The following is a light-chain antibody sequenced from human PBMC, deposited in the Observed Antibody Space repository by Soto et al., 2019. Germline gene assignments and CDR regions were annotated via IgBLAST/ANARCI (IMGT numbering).Light chain of an antibody. V-gene: IGKV3-20*01. CDR1: QSVSIRH. J-gene: IGKJ1*01. Sequence: IVLTQSPGTLSLSPGEGATLSCRTSQSVSIRHFAWYQQRPGQAPRLLIYATSDRATGTPDRFSGSGSGTDSTLTITSLEPEDVAEYYWQQYGTSWTFGQGTKVEI. CDR2: ATS. CDR3: QQYGTSWT.